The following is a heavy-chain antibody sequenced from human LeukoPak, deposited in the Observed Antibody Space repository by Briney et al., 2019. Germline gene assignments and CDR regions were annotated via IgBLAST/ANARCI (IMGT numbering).Heavy chain of an antibody. J-gene: IGHJ4*02. V-gene: IGHV4-39*02. Sequence: SETLSLTCTVSGGSIGSSGYYWGWIRQPPGQGLEWLGTIDYSGTTYHNPSLKSRVTISIDTSKNHFSLKLNSVTAAGTAVYYCTRDSGSWTVDYWGQGTLVTVSS. CDR2: IDYSGTT. CDR1: GGSIGSSGYY. CDR3: TRDSGSWTVDY. D-gene: IGHD1-26*01.